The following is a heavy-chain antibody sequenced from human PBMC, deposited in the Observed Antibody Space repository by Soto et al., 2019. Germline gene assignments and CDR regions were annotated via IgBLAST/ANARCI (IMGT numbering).Heavy chain of an antibody. CDR2: ISYDGSNK. V-gene: IGHV3-30-3*01. J-gene: IGHJ4*02. CDR1: GFTFSSYA. Sequence: QVQLVESGGGVVQPGRSLRLSCAASGFTFSSYAMHWVRQAPGKGLEWVAVISYDGSNKYYADSVKGRFTISRDNSKNTLYLQMNSLRAEDTAVYYCARDQGYYYDSSGYYYRYWGQGTLVTVSS. CDR3: ARDQGYYYDSSGYYYRY. D-gene: IGHD3-22*01.